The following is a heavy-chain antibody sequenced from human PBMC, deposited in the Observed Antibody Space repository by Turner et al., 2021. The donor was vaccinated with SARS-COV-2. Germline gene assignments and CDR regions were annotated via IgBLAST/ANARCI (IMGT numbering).Heavy chain of an antibody. Sequence: QVQRVQSGAEVKKPGASVNVSCRASGYTFTSFGISWVRQAPGQGLGWMGWIRGYNGYTNYAQKLHGRVTMTTDTSTSTDYMELGSLRSDDTAVYYCARDNNNRDYYESSDYYSFDYWGQGTLVTVSS. J-gene: IGHJ4*02. CDR1: GYTFTSFG. CDR2: IRGYNGYT. D-gene: IGHD3-22*01. V-gene: IGHV1-18*01. CDR3: ARDNNNRDYYESSDYYSFDY.